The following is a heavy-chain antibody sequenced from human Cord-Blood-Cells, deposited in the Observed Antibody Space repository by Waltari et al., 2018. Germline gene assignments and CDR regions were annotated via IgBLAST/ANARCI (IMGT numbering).Heavy chain of an antibody. CDR2: IGSKAYGGKT. CDR3: TRGGYYDFWSGYDAFDI. D-gene: IGHD3-3*01. CDR1: GFPFGAYA. J-gene: IGHJ3*02. V-gene: IGHV3-49*04. Sequence: VQLVESGGGFVQPGRSLRLSCTASGFPFGAYAISSVRPALGPGLEWVGFIGSKAYGGKTEYAVSVKRRFTISRDDSKSIAYLQRNSLKAEDTAVYYCTRGGYYDFWSGYDAFDIWGQGTMVTVSS.